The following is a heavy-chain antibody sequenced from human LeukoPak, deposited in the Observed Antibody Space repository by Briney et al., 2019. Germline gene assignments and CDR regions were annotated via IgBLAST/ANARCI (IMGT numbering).Heavy chain of an antibody. CDR2: ISGGGEST. CDR1: EFTFSSHA. CDR3: AKGKYSSGGVPDY. D-gene: IGHD6-19*01. V-gene: IGHV3-23*01. Sequence: GGSLGLSCVASEFTFSSHAMNRVRQAPGKGLEWVSSISGGGESTYYADSVKGRFTVSRDNSKNTLYLQINSLRGEDTAVYYCAKGKYSSGGVPDYWGQGTLVTVSS. J-gene: IGHJ4*02.